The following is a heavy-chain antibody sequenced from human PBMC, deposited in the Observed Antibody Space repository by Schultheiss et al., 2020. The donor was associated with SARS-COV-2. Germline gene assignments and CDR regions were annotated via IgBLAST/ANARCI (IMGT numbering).Heavy chain of an antibody. CDR1: GFTFSVYE. D-gene: IGHD2-15*01. Sequence: GESLKISCAASGFTFSVYEMNWVRQAPGKGLEWVSYISSSGSTIYYADSVKGRFTISRDNAKNSLYLQMNSLRAEDTAVYYCARDLRGVVVRWGQGTLVTVSS. J-gene: IGHJ4*02. CDR3: ARDLRGVVVR. V-gene: IGHV3-48*03. CDR2: ISSSGSTI.